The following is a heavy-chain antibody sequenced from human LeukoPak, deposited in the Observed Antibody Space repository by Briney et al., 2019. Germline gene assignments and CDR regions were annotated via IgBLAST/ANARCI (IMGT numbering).Heavy chain of an antibody. CDR1: GGTFSSYA. V-gene: IGHV1-69*13. Sequence: SVKVSCKASGGTFSSYAISWVRQAPGQGLEWMGGIIPIFGTANYAQKFQGRVTITADESTSTAYMELSSLRSEDTAVYYCARAFAMVRGNFDYWGQGTLVTVSS. CDR3: ARAFAMVRGNFDY. J-gene: IGHJ4*02. CDR2: IIPIFGTA. D-gene: IGHD3-10*01.